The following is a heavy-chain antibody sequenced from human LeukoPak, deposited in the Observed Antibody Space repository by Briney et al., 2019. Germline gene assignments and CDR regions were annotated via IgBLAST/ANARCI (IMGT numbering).Heavy chain of an antibody. CDR1: GGSISSSSYY. V-gene: IGHV4-39*01. CDR2: IYYSGST. CDR3: ARSAYYDFWSGYYFQYYFDY. J-gene: IGHJ4*02. D-gene: IGHD3-3*01. Sequence: SETLSLTCTVSGGSISSSSYYWGWIRQPPGKGLEWIGSIYYSGSTYYNPSLKSRVTISVYTSKNQFSLKLSSVTAADTAVYYCARSAYYDFWSGYYFQYYFDYWGQGTLVTVSS.